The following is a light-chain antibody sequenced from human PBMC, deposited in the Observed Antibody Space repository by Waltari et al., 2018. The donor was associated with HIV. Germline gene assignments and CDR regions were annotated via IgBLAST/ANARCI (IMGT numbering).Light chain of an antibody. J-gene: IGKJ3*01. V-gene: IGKV1-39*01. CDR2: AAS. CDR3: QQSFSGLT. Sequence: DIQMTQSPSSLSASLGDRVTITCPARQTINIYLNWYRQKPGKAPDLLIYAASSLQSGVPAMVSGTGSGTDFTLTIYWLQGEDFATYYCQQSFSGLTFGPGTKVGV. CDR1: QTINIY.